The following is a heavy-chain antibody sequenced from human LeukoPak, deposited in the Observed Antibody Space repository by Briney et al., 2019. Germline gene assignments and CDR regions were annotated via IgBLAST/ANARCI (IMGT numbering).Heavy chain of an antibody. J-gene: IGHJ4*02. V-gene: IGHV1-18*01. CDR2: ISAYNGNT. D-gene: IGHD1-26*01. CDR1: GYTFTSYG. CDR3: ARSGRDDGAFDY. Sequence: ASVKVSCKASGYTFTSYGISWVRQAPGQGLEWMGWISAYNGNTNYAQKLQGRVTMTTDTSTSTGYMKLRSLRSDDTAVYYCARSGRDDGAFDYWGQGTLVTVSS.